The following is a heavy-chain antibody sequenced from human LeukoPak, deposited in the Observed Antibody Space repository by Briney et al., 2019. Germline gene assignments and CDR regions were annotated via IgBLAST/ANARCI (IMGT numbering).Heavy chain of an antibody. CDR1: GGSLSGYY. J-gene: IGHJ5*02. CDR2: INHSGST. Sequence: SETLSLTCAAYGGSLSGYYWSWIRQPPGKGLEWIGEINHSGSTNYNPSLKGRVTISVDTSKNQFSLKLSSVTAADTAVYYCARVHERNWFDPWGQGTLVTVSS. V-gene: IGHV4-34*01. CDR3: ARVHERNWFDP.